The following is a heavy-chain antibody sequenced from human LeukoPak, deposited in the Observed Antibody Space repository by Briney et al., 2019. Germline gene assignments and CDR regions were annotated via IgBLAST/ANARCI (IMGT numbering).Heavy chain of an antibody. Sequence: GGSLRLSCAASGFTFSNTWLNWVRQAPGKGLEWVGRIQSKTDGGTTEYAAPVKGRFTISRDDSKTTLYLQMNSLKTEDTAVYYCATLTVRGVINIWGQGTLVTVSS. CDR2: IQSKTDGGTT. V-gene: IGHV3-15*01. D-gene: IGHD3-10*01. J-gene: IGHJ4*02. CDR3: ATLTVRGVINI. CDR1: GFTFSNTW.